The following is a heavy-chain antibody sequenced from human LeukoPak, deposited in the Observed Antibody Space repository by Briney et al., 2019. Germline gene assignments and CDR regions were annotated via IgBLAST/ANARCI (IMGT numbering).Heavy chain of an antibody. CDR2: IYTSRST. V-gene: IGHV4-61*02. J-gene: IGHJ4*02. D-gene: IGHD7-27*01. CDR3: ATETGDGDY. CDR1: GGSISSGSYY. Sequence: PSETLSLTCTVSGGSISSGSYYWSWVRQPAGKGLEWIGRIYTSRSTNYNPSLKSRVTISVDTSKNQFSLKLSSVTAADTAVYYCATETGDGDYWGQGTLVTVSS.